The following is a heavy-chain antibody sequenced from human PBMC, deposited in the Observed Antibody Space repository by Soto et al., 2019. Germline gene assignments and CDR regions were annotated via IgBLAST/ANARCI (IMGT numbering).Heavy chain of an antibody. J-gene: IGHJ6*03. D-gene: IGHD3-3*01. Sequence: GESLKISCKGSGYSFTSYWIGWVRQMPGKGLEWMGIIYPGDSDTRYSPSFQGQVTISADKSISTAYLQWSSLKASDTAMYYCARQYDFSYYYMDVWGKGTTVTVSS. CDR3: ARQYDFSYYYMDV. CDR2: IYPGDSDT. V-gene: IGHV5-51*01. CDR1: GYSFTSYW.